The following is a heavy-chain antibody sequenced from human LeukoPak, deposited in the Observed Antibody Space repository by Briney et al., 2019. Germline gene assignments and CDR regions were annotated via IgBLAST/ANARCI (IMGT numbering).Heavy chain of an antibody. CDR2: IYYSGST. Sequence: SETLSLTCAVYGGSFSGYYWSWIRQPPGKGLEWIGNIYYSGSTYYNPSLKSRVTISVDTSKNQFSLKLSSVTAADTAVYYCARIRAYSGYLNWFDPWGQGTLVTVSS. CDR3: ARIRAYSGYLNWFDP. D-gene: IGHD5-12*01. CDR1: GGSFSGYY. V-gene: IGHV4-34*01. J-gene: IGHJ5*02.